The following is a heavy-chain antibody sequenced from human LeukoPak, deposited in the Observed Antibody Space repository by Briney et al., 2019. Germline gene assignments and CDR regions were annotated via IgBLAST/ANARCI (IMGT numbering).Heavy chain of an antibody. V-gene: IGHV3-9*03. Sequence: GGSLRLSCAASGFTFDDYAMHWARQAPGKGLEWVSGISWNSGSIGYADSVKGRFTISRDNAKNSLYLQMNSLRAEDMALYYCAKGYSGWYGGYFDYWGQGTLVTVSS. J-gene: IGHJ4*02. D-gene: IGHD6-19*01. CDR3: AKGYSGWYGGYFDY. CDR1: GFTFDDYA. CDR2: ISWNSGSI.